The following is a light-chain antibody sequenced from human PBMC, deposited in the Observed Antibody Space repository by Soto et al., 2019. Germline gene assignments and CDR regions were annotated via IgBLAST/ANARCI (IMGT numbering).Light chain of an antibody. V-gene: IGLV1-51*01. CDR3: GSWDSSLSAYV. CDR2: DDN. J-gene: IGLJ1*01. CDR1: SSNVGGNS. Sequence: QYVLTQPPSVSDAPGQKVTISCSGSSSNVGGNSVSWYQQLPVTAPKLLIYDDNKRPSGIPDRFSGSKSGTSATLGITGFQTGDEADYYCGSWDSSLSAYVFGTGTKV.